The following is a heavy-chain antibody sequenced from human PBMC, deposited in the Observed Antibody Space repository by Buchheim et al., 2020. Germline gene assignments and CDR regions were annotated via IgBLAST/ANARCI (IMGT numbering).Heavy chain of an antibody. CDR2: IYYSGST. V-gene: IGHV4-59*01. D-gene: IGHD3-10*01. CDR3: ARDRSMVRGVSYYGMDV. CDR1: GGSISSYY. J-gene: IGHJ6*02. Sequence: QVQLQESGPGLVKPSETLSLTCTVSGGSISSYYWSWIRQPPGKGLEWIGYIYYSGSTNYNPSLKSRVTISVDTSKKQFSLKLSSVTAADTAVYYCARDRSMVRGVSYYGMDVWGQGTT.